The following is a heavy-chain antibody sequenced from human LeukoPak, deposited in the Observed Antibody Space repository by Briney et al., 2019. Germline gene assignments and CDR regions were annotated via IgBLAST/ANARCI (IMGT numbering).Heavy chain of an antibody. CDR1: GYTFTSYG. J-gene: IGHJ4*02. CDR2: ISAYNGNT. CDR3: AREYGSGTYDY. D-gene: IGHD3-10*01. V-gene: IGHV1-18*01. Sequence: ASVKVSCKASGYTFTSYGIIWERQAPGQGLEWMGWISAYNGNTNYAQKLQGRVTMTTGTSTSTAYMELRSLRSDDTAVYYCAREYGSGTYDYWGQGTLVTVSS.